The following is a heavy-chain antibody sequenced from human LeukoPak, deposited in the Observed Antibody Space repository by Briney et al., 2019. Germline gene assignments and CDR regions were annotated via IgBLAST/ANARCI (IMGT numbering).Heavy chain of an antibody. CDR3: AKVGKDFWSYYGMDV. Sequence: GGSLRLSCAASGFTFSSYWMSWVRQAPGKGLEWVSAISGSGGSTYYADSVKGRFTISRDNSKNTLYLQMNSLRAEDTAVYYCAKVGKDFWSYYGMDVWGQGTTVTVSS. CDR1: GFTFSSYW. J-gene: IGHJ6*02. V-gene: IGHV3-23*01. D-gene: IGHD3-3*01. CDR2: ISGSGGST.